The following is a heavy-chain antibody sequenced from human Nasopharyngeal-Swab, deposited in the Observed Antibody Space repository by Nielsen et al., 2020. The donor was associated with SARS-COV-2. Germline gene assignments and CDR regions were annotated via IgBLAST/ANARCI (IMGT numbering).Heavy chain of an antibody. CDR1: GFTFNEYT. Sequence: GESLKISCAASGFTFNEYTMNWVRQAPGKGLEWVSAISSRGDYIYYAPSVKGRFTISRDNAKNSLYLQMNSLRAEDTALYYCAKARRTDTYGYECFDSWGQGTLVTVSS. CDR3: AKARRTDTYGYECFDS. CDR2: ISSRGDYI. V-gene: IGHV3-21*04. D-gene: IGHD5-18*01. J-gene: IGHJ4*02.